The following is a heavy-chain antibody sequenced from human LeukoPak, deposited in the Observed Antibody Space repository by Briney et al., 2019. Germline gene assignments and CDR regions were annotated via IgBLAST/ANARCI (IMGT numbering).Heavy chain of an antibody. CDR3: ARAVVAASPHFDY. V-gene: IGHV4-30-4*01. Sequence: SETLSLTCTVSGGSISSGDYYWSWIRQPPGKGLEWIGYIYYSGSTYYNPSLKSRVTISVDTSKNQFSLRLSSVTAADTAVFYCARAVVAASPHFDYWGQGTLVTVSS. J-gene: IGHJ4*02. D-gene: IGHD2-15*01. CDR1: GGSISSGDYY. CDR2: IYYSGST.